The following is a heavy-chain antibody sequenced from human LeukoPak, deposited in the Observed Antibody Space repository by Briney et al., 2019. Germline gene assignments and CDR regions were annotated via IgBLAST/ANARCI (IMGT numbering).Heavy chain of an antibody. V-gene: IGHV1-18*01. Sequence: ASVKVSCKASGFTFNRYGISWVRQAPGQGLEWMGWISAYNGDTNYAQRLQGRVTMTTDTSTSTAYMELRSLISDDTAVYYCARDPSNTSGRYAYFDYWGQGTLVTVSS. CDR3: ARDPSNTSGRYAYFDY. CDR1: GFTFNRYG. CDR2: ISAYNGDT. J-gene: IGHJ4*02. D-gene: IGHD6-19*01.